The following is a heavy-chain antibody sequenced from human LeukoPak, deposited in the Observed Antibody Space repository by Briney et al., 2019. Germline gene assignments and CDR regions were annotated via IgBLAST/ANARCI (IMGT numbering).Heavy chain of an antibody. CDR1: GVTVSNNY. Sequence: GGSLRLSCAASGVTVSNNYMNWVRQAPGKGLEWVSLIYSGGSTYYADSVKGRFTISRDNPKNTLYLQMNSLRVEDTAVYYCARDPPAVATNTYGWGQGTLVTVSS. D-gene: IGHD6-13*01. CDR3: ARDPPAVATNTYG. V-gene: IGHV3-66*01. J-gene: IGHJ4*02. CDR2: IYSGGST.